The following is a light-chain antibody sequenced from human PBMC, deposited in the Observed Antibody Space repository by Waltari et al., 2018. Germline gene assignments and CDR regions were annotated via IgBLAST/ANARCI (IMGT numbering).Light chain of an antibody. Sequence: SYELAQPPSVSVSPGQTASITCSGNKLGDKNICWYQQKPGRSPVLVIFQDDKRPSGIPERFSGSNSENTATLIISATQAMDEADYDCQAWDRSAGVFGGGTKLTVL. V-gene: IGLV3-1*01. J-gene: IGLJ2*01. CDR2: QDD. CDR1: KLGDKN. CDR3: QAWDRSAGV.